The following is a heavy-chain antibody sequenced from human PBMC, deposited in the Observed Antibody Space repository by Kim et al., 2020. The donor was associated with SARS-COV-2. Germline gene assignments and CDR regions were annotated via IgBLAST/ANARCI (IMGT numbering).Heavy chain of an antibody. V-gene: IGHV7-4-1*02. D-gene: IGHD6-19*01. CDR1: GYSFSSYG. Sequence: ASVKVSCKASGYSFSSYGINWVRQAPGQGLEWMGWIKTDTGRPTYAQGFTGRFVFSLDTSVSTAYLHISSLKSEDTAVYFCARPYGSGWYSYPMDVWGKGTTVTVSS. J-gene: IGHJ6*03. CDR3: ARPYGSGWYSYPMDV. CDR2: IKTDTGRP.